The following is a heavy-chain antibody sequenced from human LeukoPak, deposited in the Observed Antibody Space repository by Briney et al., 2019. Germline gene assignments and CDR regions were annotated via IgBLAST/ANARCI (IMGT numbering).Heavy chain of an antibody. CDR1: GFTFSSYA. CDR3: ARDLGEKDIVVVPAARALDY. Sequence: GGSLRLSCAASGFTFSSYAMHWVRQAPGKGLEWVAVISYDGSNKYYADSVKGRFTISRDNSKNTLYLQMNSLRAEDTAVYYCARDLGEKDIVVVPAARALDYWGQGTLVTVSS. D-gene: IGHD2-2*01. J-gene: IGHJ4*02. V-gene: IGHV3-30-3*01. CDR2: ISYDGSNK.